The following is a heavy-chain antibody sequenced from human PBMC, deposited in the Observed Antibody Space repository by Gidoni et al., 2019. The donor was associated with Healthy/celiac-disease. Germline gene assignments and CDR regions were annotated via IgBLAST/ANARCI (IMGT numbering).Heavy chain of an antibody. CDR1: GFTFDAYA. Sequence: EVQLVESGGGLVQPGRSLRLSCAASGFTFDAYAMHWVRQAPGKGLEWVSGISWNSGSIGYADSVKGRFTISRDNAKNSLYLQMNSLRAEDTALYYCAKDMGLELSFVGWVGSIDYWGQGTLVTVSS. J-gene: IGHJ4*02. V-gene: IGHV3-9*01. D-gene: IGHD1-7*01. CDR3: AKDMGLELSFVGWVGSIDY. CDR2: ISWNSGSI.